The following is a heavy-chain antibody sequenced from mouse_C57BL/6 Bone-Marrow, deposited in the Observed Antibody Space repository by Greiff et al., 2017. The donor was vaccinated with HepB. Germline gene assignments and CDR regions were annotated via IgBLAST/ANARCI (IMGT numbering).Heavy chain of an antibody. CDR2: IHPNSGST. CDR3: ARRRLTTVVATDY. D-gene: IGHD1-1*01. J-gene: IGHJ2*01. CDR1: GYTFTSYW. V-gene: IGHV1-64*01. Sequence: VQLQQSGAELVKPGASVKLSCKASGYTFTSYWMHWVKQRPGQGLEWIGMIHPNSGSTNYNEKFKSKATLTVDKSSSTAYMQLSSLTSEDSAVYYCARRRLTTVVATDYWGQGTTLTVSS.